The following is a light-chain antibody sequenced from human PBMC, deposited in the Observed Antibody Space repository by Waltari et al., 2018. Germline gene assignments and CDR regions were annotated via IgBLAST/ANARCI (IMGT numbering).Light chain of an antibody. CDR2: EVR. CDR3: SSYTSSNTV. J-gene: IGLJ2*01. V-gene: IGLV2-14*01. CDR1: NSDVGGYDY. Sequence: QSALSQPASVSGSSGQSITIACNGTNSDVGGYDYAPWYQQHPGKAPKLIIYEVRNRPSGVSSRFSGSKSGNTASLTISGLQAEDEADYYCSSYTSSNTVFGGGTKLTVL.